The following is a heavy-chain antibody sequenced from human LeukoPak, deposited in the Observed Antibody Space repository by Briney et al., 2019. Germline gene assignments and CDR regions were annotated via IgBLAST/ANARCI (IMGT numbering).Heavy chain of an antibody. J-gene: IGHJ5*02. CDR1: GGSISSANYY. CDR3: ARDTGQYAPGTPGFTRFDP. V-gene: IGHV4-39*07. D-gene: IGHD3-10*01. Sequence: SETLSLTCTVSGGSISSANYYWGWIRQPPGKGLEWIGSVYNSGSTYYNPSLKSRVIVSLAMSQNQFSLRLTSVTAADTAVYYCARDTGQYAPGTPGFTRFDPWGQGPLVTVSS. CDR2: VYNSGST.